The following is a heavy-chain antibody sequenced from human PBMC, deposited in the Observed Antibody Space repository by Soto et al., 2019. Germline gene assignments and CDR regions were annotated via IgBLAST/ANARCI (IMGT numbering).Heavy chain of an antibody. D-gene: IGHD6-19*01. CDR2: ISASCLDT. V-gene: IGHV3-23*01. CDR3: AKGKSSGWYYFEY. J-gene: IGHJ4*01. Sequence: ARSLRLSCPASGFTFSNYAMSCVRQPPSKGLEWVSVISASCLDTYYADSVKDPFTISRDNSKNTVYLQVNSLRADDTGIYYCAKGKSSGWYYFEYWGQGT. CDR1: GFTFSNYA.